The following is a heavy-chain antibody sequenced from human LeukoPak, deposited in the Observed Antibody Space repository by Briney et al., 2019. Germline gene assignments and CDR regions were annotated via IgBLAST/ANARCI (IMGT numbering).Heavy chain of an antibody. J-gene: IGHJ6*02. CDR3: AKRYSLYYYGMDV. CDR1: GFTFSDYY. D-gene: IGHD2-15*01. V-gene: IGHV3-23*01. Sequence: PGGSLRLSCAAPGFTFSDYYMSWVRQAPGKGLEWVSAISGSGGSTYYADSVKGRFTISRDNSKNTLYLQMNSLRAEDTAVYYCAKRYSLYYYGMDVWGQGTTVTVSS. CDR2: ISGSGGST.